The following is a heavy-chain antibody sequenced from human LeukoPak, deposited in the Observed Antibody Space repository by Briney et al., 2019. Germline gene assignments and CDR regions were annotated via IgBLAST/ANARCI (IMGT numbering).Heavy chain of an antibody. CDR3: ARDRVTYSSSSSGY. V-gene: IGHV3-30*04. CDR1: GFTFSSYA. CDR2: ISYDGSNK. J-gene: IGHJ4*02. Sequence: GGSLRLSCAASGFTFSSYAMHWVRQAPGKGLEWVAVISYDGSNKYYADSVKGRFTISRDNSKNTLYQQMNSLRAEDTAVYYCARDRVTYSSSSSGYWGQGTLVTVSS. D-gene: IGHD6-13*01.